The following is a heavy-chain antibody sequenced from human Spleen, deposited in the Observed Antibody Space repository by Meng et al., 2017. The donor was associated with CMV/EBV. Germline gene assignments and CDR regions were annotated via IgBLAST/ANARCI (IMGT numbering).Heavy chain of an antibody. D-gene: IGHD6-19*01. V-gene: IGHV3-30*04. CDR1: GLSFTEHA. J-gene: IGHJ6*02. Sequence: GGSLRLSCAASGLSFTEHALHWVRQAPGKGLEWVAVISDDGRKIYYADSVKGRFIISRDTSKNTHFLQMNGLRGDDTAIYYCAREYGSMRSYYYYGMEVWGQGTTVTVSS. CDR3: AREYGSMRSYYYYGMEV. CDR2: ISDDGRKI.